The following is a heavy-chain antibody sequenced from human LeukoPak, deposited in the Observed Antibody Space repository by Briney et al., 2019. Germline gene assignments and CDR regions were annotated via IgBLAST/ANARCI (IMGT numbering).Heavy chain of an antibody. V-gene: IGHV1-18*01. CDR1: GYTFTSYG. CDR2: ISAYNGNT. CDR3: ARDPTYYDFWSGYYSDY. J-gene: IGHJ4*02. D-gene: IGHD3-3*01. Sequence: ASVKVSCKASGYTFTSYGISWVRQAPGQGLEWMGWISAYNGNTNYAQKLQGRVTMTTDTSTSTAYMEPRSLRSDDTAVYYCARDPTYYDFWSGYYSDYWGQGTLVTVSS.